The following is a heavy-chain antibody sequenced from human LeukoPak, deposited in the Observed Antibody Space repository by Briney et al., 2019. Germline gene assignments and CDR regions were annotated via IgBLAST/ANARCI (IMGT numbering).Heavy chain of an antibody. Sequence: ASVKVSCKASGYTFTSYGISWVRQAPGQGLEWMGWISAYNGNTNYAQKLQGRVTMTTDTSTSTAYMELRSLRSDDTAVYYCATVYITGTTSYYYYMDVWGKGTTVTVSS. V-gene: IGHV1-18*01. D-gene: IGHD1-7*01. CDR1: GYTFTSYG. CDR2: ISAYNGNT. CDR3: ATVYITGTTSYYYYMDV. J-gene: IGHJ6*03.